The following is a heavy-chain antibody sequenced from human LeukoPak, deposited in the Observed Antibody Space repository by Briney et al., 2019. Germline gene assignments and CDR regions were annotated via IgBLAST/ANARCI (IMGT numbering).Heavy chain of an antibody. CDR2: IWYDGSNK. D-gene: IGHD6-6*01. CDR3: AKGSLASRSSTFDY. V-gene: IGHV3-33*06. Sequence: GRSLRLSCAASGFTFSSYGMHWVRQAPGKGLEWVAVIWYDGSNKYYADSVKGRFTISRDNSKNTLYLQMNSLRAEDTAVYHCAKGSLASRSSTFDYWGQGTLVTVSS. CDR1: GFTFSSYG. J-gene: IGHJ4*02.